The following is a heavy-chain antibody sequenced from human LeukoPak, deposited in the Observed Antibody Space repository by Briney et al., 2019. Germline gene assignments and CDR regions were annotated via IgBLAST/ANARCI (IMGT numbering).Heavy chain of an antibody. D-gene: IGHD2-2*01. J-gene: IGHJ6*02. CDR2: IYSGGST. V-gene: IGHV3-53*01. Sequence: GGSLRLSCAASGFTVSSNYMSWVRQAPGKGLEWVSVIYSGGSTYYADSVKGRFTTSRDNSKNTLYLQMNSLRAEDTAVYYCARDSCSSTSCYPYYGMDVWGQGTTVTVSS. CDR1: GFTVSSNY. CDR3: ARDSCSSTSCYPYYGMDV.